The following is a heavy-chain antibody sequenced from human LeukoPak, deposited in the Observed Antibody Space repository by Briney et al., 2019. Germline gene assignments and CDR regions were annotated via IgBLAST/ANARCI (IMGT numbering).Heavy chain of an antibody. CDR1: GFTFSSHT. V-gene: IGHV3-21*01. CDR3: ARGFRAFDF. CDR2: ISSTSTSI. Sequence: PGGSLRLSCAASGFTFSSHTMNWVRQAPGKGLEWVSSISSTSTSIYHADSVKGRFTISRDNTKNSLYLQMDSLRAGDTAVYYCARGFRAFDFWAQGTMVTVSS. J-gene: IGHJ3*01.